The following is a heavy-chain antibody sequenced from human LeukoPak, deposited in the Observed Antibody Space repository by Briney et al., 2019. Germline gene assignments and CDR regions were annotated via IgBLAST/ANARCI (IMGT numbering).Heavy chain of an antibody. Sequence: GGSLRLSCAASGFTFDDYGMRWVRQAPGKGLEWVSGINWNGGSTGYADSVKGRFTISRDNAKNSLYLQMNSLRAEDTALYYCARAHYGDYEGWFDPWGQGTLVTVSS. CDR2: INWNGGST. CDR3: ARAHYGDYEGWFDP. V-gene: IGHV3-20*04. J-gene: IGHJ5*02. CDR1: GFTFDDYG. D-gene: IGHD4-17*01.